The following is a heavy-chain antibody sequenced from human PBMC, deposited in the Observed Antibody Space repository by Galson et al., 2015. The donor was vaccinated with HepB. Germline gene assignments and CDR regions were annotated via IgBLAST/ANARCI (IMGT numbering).Heavy chain of an antibody. CDR3: AKDIEGRGSWYNGDAFDI. Sequence: SLRLSCAGSRFTFDDYAMNWVRQAPGKGLEWVSGISWNRGSIDYADSVKGRFTISRDNAKNSLYLQMNSLRAEDTALYYCAKDIEGRGSWYNGDAFDIWGQGTMVTVSS. J-gene: IGHJ3*02. V-gene: IGHV3-9*01. CDR2: ISWNRGSI. D-gene: IGHD6-13*01. CDR1: RFTFDDYA.